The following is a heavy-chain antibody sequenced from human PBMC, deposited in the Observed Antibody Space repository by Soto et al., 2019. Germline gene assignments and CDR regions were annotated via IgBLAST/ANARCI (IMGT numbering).Heavy chain of an antibody. CDR3: ARNTYYYDSSGYLGY. CDR1: GYTFTSYG. D-gene: IGHD3-22*01. J-gene: IGHJ4*02. CDR2: ISAYNGNT. Sequence: VKVSCKASGYTFTSYGISWVRQAPGQGLEWMGWISAYNGNTNYAQKLQGRVTMTTDTSTSTAYMELRSLRSDDTAVYYCARNTYYYDSSGYLGYWGQGTLVTSPQ. V-gene: IGHV1-18*01.